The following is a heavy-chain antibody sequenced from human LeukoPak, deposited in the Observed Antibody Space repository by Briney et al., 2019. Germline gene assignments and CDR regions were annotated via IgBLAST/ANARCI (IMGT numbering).Heavy chain of an antibody. Sequence: SVKVSCKASGGTFSSYAISWVRQAPGQGLEWMGGIVPIFGTANYAQKFQGRVTITVDESTSTAYMELSSLRSEDTAVYYCARVPTTNNWFDPWGQGTLVTVSS. V-gene: IGHV1-69*13. CDR3: ARVPTTNNWFDP. D-gene: IGHD4-11*01. CDR1: GGTFSSYA. CDR2: IVPIFGTA. J-gene: IGHJ5*02.